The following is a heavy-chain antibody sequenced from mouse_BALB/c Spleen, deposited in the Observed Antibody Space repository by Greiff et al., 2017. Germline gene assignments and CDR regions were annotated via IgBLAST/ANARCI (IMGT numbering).Heavy chain of an antibody. Sequence: EVQLQQSGPELVKPGASVKISCKASGYTFTDYNMHWVKQSHGKSLEWIGYIYPYNGGTGYNQKFKSKATLTVDNSSSTAYMELRSLTSEDSAVYYCARYYGSRRWAFAYWGQGTLVTVSA. J-gene: IGHJ3*01. CDR1: GYTFTDYN. D-gene: IGHD1-1*01. CDR3: ARYYGSRRWAFAY. V-gene: IGHV1S29*02. CDR2: IYPYNGGT.